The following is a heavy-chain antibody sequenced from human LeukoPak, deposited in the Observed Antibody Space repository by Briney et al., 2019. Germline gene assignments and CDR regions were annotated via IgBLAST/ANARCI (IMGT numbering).Heavy chain of an antibody. CDR2: MSPDSGYT. CDR1: GYTFTSYD. J-gene: IGHJ4*02. CDR3: EIYTGYDSF. Sequence: ASVKVSCKASGYTFTSYDINWVRQATGQGLAWMGWMSPDSGYTGYAQTFQGRVTLTRKTSVSTAFMELSSLRSEDTAVYYCEIYTGYDSFWGQGTLVTVSS. D-gene: IGHD5-12*01. V-gene: IGHV1-8*01.